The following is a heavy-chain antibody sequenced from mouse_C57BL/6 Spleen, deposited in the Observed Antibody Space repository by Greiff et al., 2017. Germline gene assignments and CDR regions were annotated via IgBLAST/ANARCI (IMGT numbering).Heavy chain of an antibody. J-gene: IGHJ2*01. D-gene: IGHD1-1*01. CDR3: TREGSSPFYFDY. V-gene: IGHV5-9-1*02. CDR2: ISSGGDYI. CDR1: GFTFSSYA. Sequence: EVKVEESGEGLVKPGGSLKLSCAASGFTFSSYAMSWVRQTPEKRLEWVAYISSGGDYIYYADTVKGRFTISRDNARNTLYLQMSSLKSEDTAMYYCTREGSSPFYFDYWGQGTTLTVSS.